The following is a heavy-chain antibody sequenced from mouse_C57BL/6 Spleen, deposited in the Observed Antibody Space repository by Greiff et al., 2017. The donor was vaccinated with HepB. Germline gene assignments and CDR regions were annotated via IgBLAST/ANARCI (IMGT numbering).Heavy chain of an antibody. CDR2: ISNGGGST. Sequence: EVQLVESGGGLVQPGGSLKLSCAASGFTFSDYYMYWVRQTPEKRLEWVAYISNGGGSTYYPDTVKGRFTISRDNAKNTLYLQMSRLKSEDTAMYYCAGGSSYGWYFDVWGTGTTVTVSS. CDR1: GFTFSDYY. V-gene: IGHV5-12*01. D-gene: IGHD1-1*01. J-gene: IGHJ1*03. CDR3: AGGSSYGWYFDV.